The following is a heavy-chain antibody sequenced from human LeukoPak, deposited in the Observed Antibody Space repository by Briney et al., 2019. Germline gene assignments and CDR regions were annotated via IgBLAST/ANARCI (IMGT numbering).Heavy chain of an antibody. V-gene: IGHV4-39*01. CDR2: IYYSGST. Sequence: PSETLSLTCTVSGGPISSSSYYWGWIRQPPGKGLEWIGSIYYSGSTYYNPSLRSRVTISVDTSKNQFSLKLSSVTAADTAVYYCARGFWSGYYLDYWGQGALVTVSS. J-gene: IGHJ4*02. D-gene: IGHD3-3*01. CDR3: ARGFWSGYYLDY. CDR1: GGPISSSSYY.